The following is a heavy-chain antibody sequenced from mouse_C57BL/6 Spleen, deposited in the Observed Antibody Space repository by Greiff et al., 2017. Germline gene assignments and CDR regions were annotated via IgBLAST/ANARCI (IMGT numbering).Heavy chain of an antibody. Sequence: EVQRVESGGGLVKPGGSLKLSCAASGFTFSSYTMSWVRQTPEKRLEWVATISGGGGNTYYPDSVKGRFTISRDNAKNTLYLQMSSLRSEDTALYYCERQGFYYYGSSYAMDYWGQGTSVTVSS. CDR1: GFTFSSYT. V-gene: IGHV5-9*01. D-gene: IGHD1-1*01. CDR3: ERQGFYYYGSSYAMDY. J-gene: IGHJ4*01. CDR2: ISGGGGNT.